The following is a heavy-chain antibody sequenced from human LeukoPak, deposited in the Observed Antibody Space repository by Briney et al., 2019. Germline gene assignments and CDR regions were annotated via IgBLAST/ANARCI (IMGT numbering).Heavy chain of an antibody. V-gene: IGHV3-21*04. CDR1: GFTFSSYS. Sequence: GGSLRLSCAASGFTFSSYSMNWVRQAPGKGLEWVSSISSSSSYIYYADSVKGRFTISRDNSKNTLYLQMNSLRAEDTAVYYCATSPVVTAIRFDYWGQGTLVTVSS. J-gene: IGHJ4*02. D-gene: IGHD2-21*02. CDR3: ATSPVVTAIRFDY. CDR2: ISSSSSYI.